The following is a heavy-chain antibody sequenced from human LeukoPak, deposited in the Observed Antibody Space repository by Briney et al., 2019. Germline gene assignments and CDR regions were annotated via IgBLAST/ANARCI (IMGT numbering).Heavy chain of an antibody. D-gene: IGHD6-6*01. CDR2: ISAYNGNT. CDR3: ARIIDTMGSSGPVNWFDP. V-gene: IGHV1-18*01. J-gene: IGHJ5*02. Sequence: GASVKVSCKASGYTFTRYGISWVRQAPGQGLEWMGWISAYNGNTNYAQKLQGRVTMTSDTSTSTAYMELRSLRSDDTAVYYCARIIDTMGSSGPVNWFDPWGQGTLVTVSS. CDR1: GYTFTRYG.